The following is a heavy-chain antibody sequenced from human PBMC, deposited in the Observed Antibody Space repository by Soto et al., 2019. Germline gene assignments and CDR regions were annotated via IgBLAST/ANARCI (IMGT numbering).Heavy chain of an antibody. D-gene: IGHD3-3*01. CDR3: ARHRAPLRFQPFGVAFDI. CDR2: IYYSGST. CDR1: GGSISSSSYY. Sequence: PSETLSLTCTVSGGSISSSSYYWGWIRQPPGKGLEWIGSIYYSGSTYYNPSLKSRVTISVDTSKNQFSLKLSSVTAADTAVYYCARHRAPLRFQPFGVAFDIWGQGTMVTVSS. J-gene: IGHJ3*02. V-gene: IGHV4-39*01.